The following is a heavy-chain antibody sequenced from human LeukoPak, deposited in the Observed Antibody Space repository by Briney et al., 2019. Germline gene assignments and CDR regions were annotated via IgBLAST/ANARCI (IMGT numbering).Heavy chain of an antibody. CDR3: ARHTDIAALSSLNY. Sequence: SETLSLTCTVSGGSISSYYWSWIRQTPGKGLEWIGDSYYSGSTNYNPSLKSRVTISVDTSKNQFSLKLSSVTAADTAVYYRARHTDIAALSSLNYWGQGTLVTVSS. CDR2: SYYSGST. V-gene: IGHV4-59*08. J-gene: IGHJ4*02. CDR1: GGSISSYY. D-gene: IGHD6-13*01.